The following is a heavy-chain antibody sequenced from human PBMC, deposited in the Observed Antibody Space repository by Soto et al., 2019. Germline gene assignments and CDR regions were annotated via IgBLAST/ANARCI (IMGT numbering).Heavy chain of an antibody. Sequence: GGSLRLSCAASGFTFSSYAMSWVRQAPGKGLEWVSTISDSGNSTYSADSVKGRFTISRDNSKNTLYLQMNSLRAEDTAVYYCARDRYGDYHFDYWGQGTLVTVSS. D-gene: IGHD4-17*01. CDR1: GFTFSSYA. V-gene: IGHV3-23*01. CDR2: ISDSGNST. J-gene: IGHJ4*02. CDR3: ARDRYGDYHFDY.